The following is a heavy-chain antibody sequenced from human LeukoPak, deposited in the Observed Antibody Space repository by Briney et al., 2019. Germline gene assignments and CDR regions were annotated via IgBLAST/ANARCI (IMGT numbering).Heavy chain of an antibody. V-gene: IGHV3-21*01. J-gene: IGHJ4*02. CDR1: GFTFSSYS. Sequence: TPGGSLRLSCAASGFTFSSYSMNWVRQAPGKGLEWVSSISSSSYIYYADSVKGRFTISRDNAKNSLYLQMNSLRAVDTAVYYCARDLDPSSSPFPYYFDYWGQGTLVTVSS. CDR3: ARDLDPSSSPFPYYFDY. D-gene: IGHD6-6*01. CDR2: ISSSSYI.